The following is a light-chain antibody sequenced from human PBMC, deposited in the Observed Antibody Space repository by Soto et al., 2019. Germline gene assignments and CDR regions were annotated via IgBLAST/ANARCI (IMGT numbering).Light chain of an antibody. CDR1: QSISSW. Sequence: DIQMTQSPSTLSATAGDRVTITCRASQSISSWLAWYQQKPGKAPKLLIYKASSLESGVPSRFSGSGSGTDFTLTISCLQSEDFATYYCQQYYSYPPTFGQGTKVDI. CDR2: KAS. V-gene: IGKV1-5*03. CDR3: QQYYSYPPT. J-gene: IGKJ1*01.